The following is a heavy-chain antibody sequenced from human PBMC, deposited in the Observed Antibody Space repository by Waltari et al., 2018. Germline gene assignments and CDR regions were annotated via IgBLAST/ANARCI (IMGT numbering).Heavy chain of an antibody. D-gene: IGHD1-1*01. Sequence: VQLVQSGAEVKKPGESLKISCKTSGYSFNNYWIGWVRQMPGKGLEWMGIVRPDNPDTSYSPSFRGQVTISADKSISIAYLQWSNLKASDTAIYYCARHTEDDNGDDWGQGTLVTVSS. CDR3: ARHTEDDNGDD. CDR2: VRPDNPDT. V-gene: IGHV5-51*01. CDR1: GYSFNNYW. J-gene: IGHJ4*02.